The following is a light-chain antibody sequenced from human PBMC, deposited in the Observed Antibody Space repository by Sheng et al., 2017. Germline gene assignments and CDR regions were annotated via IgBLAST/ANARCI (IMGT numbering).Light chain of an antibody. J-gene: IGKJ5*01. CDR2: DAS. V-gene: IGKV3-11*01. CDR1: QSISSY. CDR3: QQRSNWPLT. Sequence: EIVLTQSPGTLSLSPGERATLSCRASQSISSYLAWYQQKPGQAPRLLISDASNRATDIPARFSGRGSGTDFTLTISGVEPEDFAVYYCQQRSNWPLTFGQGTRLEIK.